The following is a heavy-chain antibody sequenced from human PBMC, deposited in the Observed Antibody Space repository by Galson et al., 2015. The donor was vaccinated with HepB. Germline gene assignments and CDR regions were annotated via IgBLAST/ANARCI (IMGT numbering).Heavy chain of an antibody. Sequence: LSLTCAVYGGSFSGYYWSWIRQPPGKGLEWIGEINHSGSTNYNPSLKSRVTISVDTSKNQFSLKLSSVTAADTAVYYCARGGLLWFGEFNDYWGQGTLVTVSS. CDR3: ARGGLLWFGEFNDY. CDR2: INHSGST. V-gene: IGHV4-34*01. J-gene: IGHJ4*02. CDR1: GGSFSGYY. D-gene: IGHD3-10*01.